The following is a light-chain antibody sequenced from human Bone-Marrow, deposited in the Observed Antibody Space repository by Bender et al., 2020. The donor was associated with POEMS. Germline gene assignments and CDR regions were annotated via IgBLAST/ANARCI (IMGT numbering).Light chain of an antibody. J-gene: IGLJ1*01. CDR1: SLRSYY. CDR2: GKN. CDR3: YSRDTTGDPYV. V-gene: IGLV3-19*01. Sequence: SSELTQDPAVSVALGQTVRITCQGDSLRSYYATWYQQKPGQAPILVIYGKNNRPSGIPDRFSGSSSANTASLTITGAQAEDEADYYCYSRDTTGDPYVFGTGTRVTVL.